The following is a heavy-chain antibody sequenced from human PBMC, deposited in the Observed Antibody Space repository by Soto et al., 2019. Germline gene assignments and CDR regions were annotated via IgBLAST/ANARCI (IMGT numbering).Heavy chain of an antibody. CDR2: IYYSGST. J-gene: IGHJ4*02. CDR3: AREGYNFGPFDY. CDR1: GGSIRSGDYY. D-gene: IGHD5-18*01. V-gene: IGHV4-30-4*02. Sequence: PSETLSLTCTVSGGSIRSGDYYWSWIRQPPGKGLESIGYIYYSGSTYYNSSLKSRVTISIDTSKNQFSLKFNSVTAADTAVYYCAREGYNFGPFDYWGQGALVTVSS.